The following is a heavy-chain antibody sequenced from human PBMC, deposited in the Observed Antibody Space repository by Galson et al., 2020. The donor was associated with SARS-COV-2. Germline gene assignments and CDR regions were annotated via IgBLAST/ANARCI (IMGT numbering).Heavy chain of an antibody. J-gene: IGHJ4*02. CDR1: GCSISSGSYY. D-gene: IGHD1-26*01. CDR3: ARESRWELYFDY. V-gene: IGHV4-61*02. CDR2: IYTSERT. Sequence: SETLSLTCTVSGCSISSGSYYWSWIRQPAGKGLEWIVRIYTSERTNYNPSLKSRVTISGDTSRNQFSLRLNYVTAADTAVYYCARESRWELYFDYWGQGILVTVAS.